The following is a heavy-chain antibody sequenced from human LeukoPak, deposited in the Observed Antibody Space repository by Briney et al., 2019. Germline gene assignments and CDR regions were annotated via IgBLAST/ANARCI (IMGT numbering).Heavy chain of an antibody. J-gene: IGHJ4*02. CDR3: ARRDINYYDSSGYPY. CDR2: INHSGST. Sequence: PSETLSLTCAVYGGSFSGYYCSWIRQPPGKGLEWIGEINHSGSTNYNPTLKSRVTISVDTSKNQFSLKLSSVTAADTAVYYCARRDINYYDSSGYPYWGQGTLVTVSS. V-gene: IGHV4-34*01. D-gene: IGHD3-22*01. CDR1: GGSFSGYY.